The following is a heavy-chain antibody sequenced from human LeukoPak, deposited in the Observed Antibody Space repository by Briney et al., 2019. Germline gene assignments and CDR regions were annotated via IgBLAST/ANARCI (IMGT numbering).Heavy chain of an antibody. CDR2: ISYDGSNK. Sequence: GGSLRLSCAASGFTFSSYGMHWVRQAPGKGLEWVAVISYDGSNKYYADSVKGRFTISRDNSKNSLYLQMNSLRAEDTAVYYCARERGIVGASDYWGQGTLVTVSS. D-gene: IGHD1-26*01. J-gene: IGHJ4*02. CDR3: ARERGIVGASDY. V-gene: IGHV3-30*03. CDR1: GFTFSSYG.